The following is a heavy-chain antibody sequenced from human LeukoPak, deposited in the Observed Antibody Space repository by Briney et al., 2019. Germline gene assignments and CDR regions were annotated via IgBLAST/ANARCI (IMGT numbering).Heavy chain of an antibody. CDR2: IKQDGSEK. D-gene: IGHD3-3*01. J-gene: IGHJ6*02. CDR1: GFTFSSYW. V-gene: IGHV3-7*01. Sequence: GGSLRLSCAASGFTFSSYWMSWVRQAPGKGLEWVANIKQDGSEKYYVDSVKGRFTISRDNAKNSLYLQVNSPRAEDTAVYYCARDEYYDFWSGYFDYYGMDVWGQGTTVTVSS. CDR3: ARDEYYDFWSGYFDYYGMDV.